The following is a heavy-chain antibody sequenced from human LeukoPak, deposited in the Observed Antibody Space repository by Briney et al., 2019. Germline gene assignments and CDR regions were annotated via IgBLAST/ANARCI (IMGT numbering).Heavy chain of an antibody. CDR1: GYTFTSYD. CDR2: MNPNSGNT. V-gene: IGHV1-8*03. D-gene: IGHD5-18*01. Sequence: ASVKVSCKASGYTFTSYDINWVRQATGQGLEWMGWMNPNSGNTGYAQKFQGRVTITRNTSISTAYMELSSLRSEDTAVYYCARVGYSYGSYYSDYWGQGTLVTVSS. J-gene: IGHJ4*02. CDR3: ARVGYSYGSYYSDY.